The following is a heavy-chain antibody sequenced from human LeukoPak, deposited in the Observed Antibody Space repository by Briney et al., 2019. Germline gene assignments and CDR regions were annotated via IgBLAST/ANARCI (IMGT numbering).Heavy chain of an antibody. CDR1: GGSISSSSYY. J-gene: IGHJ4*02. CDR3: ARAPYCSGGSCYSGAFAY. CDR2: INHSGST. V-gene: IGHV4-39*07. D-gene: IGHD2-15*01. Sequence: SETLSLTCTVSGGSISSSSYYWGWIRQPPGKGLEWIGEINHSGSTNYNPSLKSRVTISVDTSKNQFSLKLSSVTAADTAVYYCARAPYCSGGSCYSGAFAYWGQGTLVTVSS.